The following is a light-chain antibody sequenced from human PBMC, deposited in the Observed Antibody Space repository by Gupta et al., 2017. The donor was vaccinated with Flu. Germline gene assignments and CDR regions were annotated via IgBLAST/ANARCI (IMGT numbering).Light chain of an antibody. Sequence: SLGERATINCKSSQSVLSSSNNKNSLAWYQQKTGQPPKVLIYWASTRESGVPDRFSGSGSGTDFTLTISSLQAEDVAVYYCQQYYSIPPTFGQGTKVEIK. CDR1: QSVLSSSNNKNS. J-gene: IGKJ1*01. CDR2: WAS. CDR3: QQYYSIPPT. V-gene: IGKV4-1*01.